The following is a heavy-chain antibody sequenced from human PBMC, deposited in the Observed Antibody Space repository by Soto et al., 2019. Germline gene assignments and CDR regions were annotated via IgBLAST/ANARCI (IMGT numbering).Heavy chain of an antibody. CDR3: ARGGYHLYGMDV. CDR1: GVYISSVGYS. D-gene: IGHD2-2*01. Sequence: QLQLQESGSGLVKPSQTLSTTCSVSGVYISSVGYSWSWIRQPPGKGLEWIGYIYHSGSTYYNPSRKSRVTISVDRAKNQFALKLSSVTAAETAVYYCARGGYHLYGMDVWCQGTTVTVYS. J-gene: IGHJ6*02. V-gene: IGHV4-30-2*01. CDR2: IYHSGST.